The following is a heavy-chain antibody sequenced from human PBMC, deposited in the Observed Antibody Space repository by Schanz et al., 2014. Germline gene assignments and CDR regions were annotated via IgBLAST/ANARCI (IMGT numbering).Heavy chain of an antibody. V-gene: IGHV3-33*08. CDR2: IWSDGTNE. J-gene: IGHJ6*03. CDR1: GFTLSSYG. Sequence: QVRLVESGGGVVQPGRSLRLSCAASGFTLSSYGMHWVRRAPGKGLEWVAVIWSDGTNEYYADSVKGRFTISGDSSKYTVYLQMNSLRADDTAVYYCAKGPYYYYYMDVWGNGTTVTVSS. CDR3: AKGPYYYYYMDV.